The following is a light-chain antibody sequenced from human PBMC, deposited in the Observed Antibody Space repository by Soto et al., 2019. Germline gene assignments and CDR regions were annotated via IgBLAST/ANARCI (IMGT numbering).Light chain of an antibody. V-gene: IGKV3-15*01. J-gene: IGKJ1*01. Sequence: EIVITQSPATLSVSPGERATLSCRASRSVDTSLAWYQQKPGQAPRLLIFGTYGASATRATGVPARFSGSGSGTEFTLAISSXQSEDFAVYNCQQYINWPWTFGQGTKVDTK. CDR3: QQYINWPWT. CDR2: GTYGASA. CDR1: RSVDTS.